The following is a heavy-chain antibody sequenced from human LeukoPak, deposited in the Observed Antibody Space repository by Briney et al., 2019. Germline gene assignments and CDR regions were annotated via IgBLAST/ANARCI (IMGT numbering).Heavy chain of an antibody. J-gene: IGHJ6*03. Sequence: ASVKVSCKVSGYTLTELSMHWVRQAPGKGLEWMGGFDPEDGETIYAQKFQGRVTMTEDTSTDTAYMELSSLRSEDTAVYYCATEHRGRMEDSHLNWNDYYYYKDVWGKGTTVTVSS. CDR3: ATEHRGRMEDSHLNWNDYYYYKDV. D-gene: IGHD1-1*01. CDR1: GYTLTELS. V-gene: IGHV1-24*01. CDR2: FDPEDGET.